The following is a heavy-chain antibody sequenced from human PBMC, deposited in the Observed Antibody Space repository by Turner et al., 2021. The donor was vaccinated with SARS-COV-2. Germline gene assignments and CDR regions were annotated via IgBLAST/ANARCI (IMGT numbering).Heavy chain of an antibody. J-gene: IGHJ2*01. Sequence: LQLHESGPGLVKPSETLSRTCIASGFSISTNTYYWGWVRQPPGKGLEWVWTIYYTGSTDYNPALESRVTITINTSKMQFSLNLKSVIAADKAVYYCARAPNFGGSGYFDLWGRGTLVTVSS. CDR3: ARAPNFGGSGYFDL. CDR2: IYYTGST. D-gene: IGHD5-12*01. V-gene: IGHV4-39*01. CDR1: GFSISTNTYY.